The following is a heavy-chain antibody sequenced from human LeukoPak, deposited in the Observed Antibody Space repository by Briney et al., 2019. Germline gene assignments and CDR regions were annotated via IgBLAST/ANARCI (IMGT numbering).Heavy chain of an antibody. D-gene: IGHD6-19*01. V-gene: IGHV3-23*01. CDR2: ISGSGGST. CDR3: AKESSGWSNGDY. CDR1: GFMFSGYS. Sequence: GGSLRLSCAASGFMFSGYSMSWVRQAPGKGLEWVSAISGSGGSTYYADSVKGRFTISRDNSKNTLYLQMNSLRAEDTAVYYCAKESSGWSNGDYWGQGTLVTVSS. J-gene: IGHJ4*02.